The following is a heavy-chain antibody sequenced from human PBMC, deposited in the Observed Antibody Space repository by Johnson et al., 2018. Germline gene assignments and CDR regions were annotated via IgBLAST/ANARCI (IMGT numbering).Heavy chain of an antibody. Sequence: QVQLQESGPGLVKPSETLSLPCTVSGGSISSYYWSWIRQPPGKGLEWIGYIYYSWSTNYNPSLKHRITISVDTSKNQFSLELSSVTAADTAVYYCAKDRQWLLELDYWSQGTLVIVSS. J-gene: IGHJ4*02. D-gene: IGHD6-19*01. CDR2: IYYSWST. CDR1: GGSISSYY. CDR3: AKDRQWLLELDY. V-gene: IGHV4-59*01.